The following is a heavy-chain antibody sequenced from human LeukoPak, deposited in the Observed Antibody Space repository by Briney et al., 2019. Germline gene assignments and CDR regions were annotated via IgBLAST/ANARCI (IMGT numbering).Heavy chain of an antibody. J-gene: IGHJ4*02. V-gene: IGHV4-4*07. CDR2: IYSSEGP. CDR1: GVSINDYY. D-gene: IGHD2-21*02. CDR3: ARRAGSTAWSFDS. Sequence: SETLSLTCTVSGVSINDYYWTWIRQPAGKRLERIGQIYSSEGPKYNPSLESRVTMSVDTSKKQFSLQLTFVTVADTGVYYCARRAGSTAWSFDSWGQGTQVTVSS.